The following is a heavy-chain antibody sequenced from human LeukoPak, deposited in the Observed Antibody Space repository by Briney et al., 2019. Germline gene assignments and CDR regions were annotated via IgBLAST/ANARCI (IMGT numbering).Heavy chain of an antibody. CDR3: AGGSDNSKMGY. CDR2: IYDSRFT. CDR1: GGSFSSGGHY. D-gene: IGHD6-13*01. J-gene: IGHJ4*02. Sequence: TSETLSLTCTVSGGSFSSGGHYWVWIRQHPGKGLEWIGCIYDSRFTYYNPSLQSRLTISVGSSENQLSLKLSSVTAADTAVYYCAGGSDNSKMGYWGQGTLVTVSS. V-gene: IGHV4-31*03.